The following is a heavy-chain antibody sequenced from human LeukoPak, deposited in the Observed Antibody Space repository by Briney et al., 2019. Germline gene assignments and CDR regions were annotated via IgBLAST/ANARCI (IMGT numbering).Heavy chain of an antibody. Sequence: KSSETLSLTCTVCGDSISSYYWSWIRQPPGMGLEWIGYIYYSGSTNYNPSLKSRVTISVDTSKNQFSLKLSSVTAADTAVYYCARVPVYYDILPGWGHVAFDIWGQGTMVTVSS. CDR2: IYYSGST. D-gene: IGHD3-9*01. CDR1: GDSISSYY. CDR3: ARVPVYYDILPGWGHVAFDI. V-gene: IGHV4-59*01. J-gene: IGHJ3*02.